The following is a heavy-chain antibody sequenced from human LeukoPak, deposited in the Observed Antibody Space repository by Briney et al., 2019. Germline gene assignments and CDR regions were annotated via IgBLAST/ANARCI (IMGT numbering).Heavy chain of an antibody. J-gene: IGHJ4*02. V-gene: IGHV4-38-2*02. CDR2: LYHSGST. CDR1: GYSISSGYY. CDR3: ARGPAVDYGDYTPFDY. D-gene: IGHD4-17*01. Sequence: SETLSLTCTVSGYSISSGYYWGWIRQPPGKGLEWIGSLYHSGSTYYNPSLKSRVTISVDTSENQFSLKLSSVTAADTAVYYCARGPAVDYGDYTPFDYWGQGTLVTVSS.